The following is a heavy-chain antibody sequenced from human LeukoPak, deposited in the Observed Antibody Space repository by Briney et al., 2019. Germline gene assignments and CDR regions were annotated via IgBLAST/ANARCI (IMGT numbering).Heavy chain of an antibody. CDR2: IIPIFGTA. D-gene: IGHD5-24*01. CDR3: ARDGTDDYKGY. Sequence: ASVKVSCKASGGTFSSDAISWVRQAPGQGLEWMGGIIPIFGTANYAQKFQGGVTITADESASTAYMELSSLRSEDTAVYYCARDGTDDYKGYWGQGTLVTVSS. CDR1: GGTFSSDA. J-gene: IGHJ4*02. V-gene: IGHV1-69*13.